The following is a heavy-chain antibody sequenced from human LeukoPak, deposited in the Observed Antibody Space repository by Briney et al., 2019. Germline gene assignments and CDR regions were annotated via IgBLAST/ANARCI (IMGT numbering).Heavy chain of an antibody. Sequence: SETLSLTCTVSGGSISSYYWSRIRQPAGKGLEWIGHIYTSGSTNYNPSLKSRVTMSVDTSKNQFSLKLSSVTAADTAVYYCARGGVDWTFDYWGQGALVTVSS. D-gene: IGHD3-9*01. V-gene: IGHV4-4*07. J-gene: IGHJ4*02. CDR3: ARGGVDWTFDY. CDR1: GGSISSYY. CDR2: IYTSGST.